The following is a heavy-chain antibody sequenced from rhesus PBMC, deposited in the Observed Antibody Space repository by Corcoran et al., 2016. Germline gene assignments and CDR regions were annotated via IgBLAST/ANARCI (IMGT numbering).Heavy chain of an antibody. Sequence: QVQLQQWGEGLVKPSETLSLTCALSGGSISSNYWTWIRQSPGKGLEWIGYIHGGTGSTSYSPSLKSRVTMSADTSKNQFSLKLSSVTVADTAVYYCARASVFYSGNYYFDYWGQGVLVTVSS. V-gene: IGHV4-160*01. CDR3: ARASVFYSGNYYFDY. J-gene: IGHJ4*01. CDR2: IHGGTGST. D-gene: IGHD3-16*01. CDR1: GGSISSNY.